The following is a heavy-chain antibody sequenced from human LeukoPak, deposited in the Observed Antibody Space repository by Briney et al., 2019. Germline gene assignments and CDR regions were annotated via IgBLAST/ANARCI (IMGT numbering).Heavy chain of an antibody. Sequence: ASVKVSCKASGYTFTSYAVSWVRQAPGRGLEWMGWISAYNGNTNYAQKLQGRVTMTTDTSTSTAYMELRSLRSDDTAVYYCARNSHGYSSGWLQFNFDYWGQGTLVTVSS. CDR3: ARNSHGYSSGWLQFNFDY. CDR1: GYTFTSYA. J-gene: IGHJ4*02. D-gene: IGHD6-25*01. CDR2: ISAYNGNT. V-gene: IGHV1-18*01.